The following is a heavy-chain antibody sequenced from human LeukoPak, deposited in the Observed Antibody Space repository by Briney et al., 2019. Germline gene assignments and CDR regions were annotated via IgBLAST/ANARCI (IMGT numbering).Heavy chain of an antibody. Sequence: PGGSLRLSCAASGFTFSSYGMHWVRQAPGKGLEWVAFIRYDGSNKYYADSVRGRFTISRDNSKNTLYLQMNSLRAEDTAVYYRARVGYDILTGYLLDYWGQGTLVTVSS. CDR2: IRYDGSNK. CDR3: ARVGYDILTGYLLDY. J-gene: IGHJ4*02. CDR1: GFTFSSYG. V-gene: IGHV3-30*02. D-gene: IGHD3-9*01.